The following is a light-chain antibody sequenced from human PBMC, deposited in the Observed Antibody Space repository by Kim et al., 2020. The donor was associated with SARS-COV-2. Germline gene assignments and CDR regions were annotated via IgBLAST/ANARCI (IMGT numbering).Light chain of an antibody. CDR3: QVWDSSSDHRV. Sequence: APGKTARITCGGNNIGSKSVHWYQQKPGQAPVLVIYYDSDRPSGIPELFSGSNAGNTATLTISRVEAGDEADYYCQVWDSSSDHRVFGGGTQLTVL. CDR1: NIGSKS. V-gene: IGLV3-21*04. J-gene: IGLJ3*02. CDR2: YDS.